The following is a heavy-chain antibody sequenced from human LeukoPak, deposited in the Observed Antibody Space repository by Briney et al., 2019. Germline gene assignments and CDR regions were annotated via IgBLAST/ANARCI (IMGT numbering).Heavy chain of an antibody. CDR2: ISGGGGGT. J-gene: IGHJ6*02. CDR3: AKDLGGKPYYYYGMDV. V-gene: IGHV3-23*01. Sequence: GGSLRLSCAASGFTFSSYAMSWVRQAPGKGLEWVSAISGGGGGTFYADSVKGRFTISGDNSKNTLYLQMNSLRAEDTAVYYCAKDLGGKPYYYYGMDVWGQGTTVTVSS. CDR1: GFTFSSYA.